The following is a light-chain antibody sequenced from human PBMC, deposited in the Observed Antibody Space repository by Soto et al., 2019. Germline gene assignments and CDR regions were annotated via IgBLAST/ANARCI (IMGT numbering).Light chain of an antibody. Sequence: DIQLTQSPSSVSASIGDRVTMTCRASQGVTRWLAWYQQKPGRAPKLLIYTASSLQSEVPSRFSASGYGTDFTLTISSLQPEDFATFYCQQANSFPLTFGGGTKVEI. CDR3: QQANSFPLT. CDR1: QGVTRW. J-gene: IGKJ4*01. V-gene: IGKV1-12*01. CDR2: TAS.